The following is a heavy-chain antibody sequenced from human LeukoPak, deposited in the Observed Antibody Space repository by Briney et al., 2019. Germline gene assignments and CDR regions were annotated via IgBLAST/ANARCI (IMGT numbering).Heavy chain of an antibody. J-gene: IGHJ6*03. CDR2: LHYSGST. CDR1: GGSISNYY. V-gene: IGHV4-59*12. Sequence: SETLSLTCTVSGGSISNYYWSWIRQPPGKGLEWIGYLHYSGSTNYNPALKSRVTISADTSKNQFSLNLSSVTAADTAVYYCARDQRSGYSGYDYYYYYYYMDVWGKGTTVTVSS. D-gene: IGHD5-12*01. CDR3: ARDQRSGYSGYDYYYYYYYMDV.